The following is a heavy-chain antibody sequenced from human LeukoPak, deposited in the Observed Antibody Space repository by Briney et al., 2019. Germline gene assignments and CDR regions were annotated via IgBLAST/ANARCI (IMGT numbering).Heavy chain of an antibody. J-gene: IGHJ4*02. Sequence: KPSETLSLTCTVSGGSISGYYWSWIRQPPGKGLEWIGKIYYSGSTNYNPSLKSRVTISVDTTKNQFSLRLSFVTAADTALYYRARHYYGSGSPQGYWGQGTLVTVSS. V-gene: IGHV4-59*08. CDR2: IYYSGST. CDR3: ARHYYGSGSPQGY. CDR1: GGSISGYY. D-gene: IGHD3-10*01.